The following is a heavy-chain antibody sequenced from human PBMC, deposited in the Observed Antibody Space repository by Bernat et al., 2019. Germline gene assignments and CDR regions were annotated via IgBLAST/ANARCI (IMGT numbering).Heavy chain of an antibody. CDR3: ARGPIQLWLGGTFDY. D-gene: IGHD5-18*01. CDR1: GFTFSDYY. J-gene: IGHJ4*02. CDR2: ISSSSSYT. Sequence: VQLVYSGGDLVKPGGSLRLSCAASGFTFSDYYMSWIRQAPGKGLEWVSYISSSSSYTNYADSVKGRFTISRDNAKNSLYLQMNSLRAEDTAVYYCARGPIQLWLGGTFDYWGQGTLVTVSS. V-gene: IGHV3-11*06.